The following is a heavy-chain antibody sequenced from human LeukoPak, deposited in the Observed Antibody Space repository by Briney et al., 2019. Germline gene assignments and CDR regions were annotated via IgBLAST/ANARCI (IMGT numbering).Heavy chain of an antibody. CDR1: GFTFSSYG. Sequence: GGSLRLSCAASGFTFSSYGMHWVRQAPGKGLEWVAVIWYDGSKKLSADSVKGRFTVSRDNSKNTLYLQMNSLRPDDTAVYYCARDSPHDYGGNSDWFDPWGQGTLVAVSS. CDR3: ARDSPHDYGGNSDWFDP. V-gene: IGHV3-33*01. J-gene: IGHJ5*02. D-gene: IGHD4-23*01. CDR2: IWYDGSKK.